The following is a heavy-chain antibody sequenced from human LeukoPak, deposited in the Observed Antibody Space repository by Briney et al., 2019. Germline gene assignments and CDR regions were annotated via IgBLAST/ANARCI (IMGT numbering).Heavy chain of an antibody. J-gene: IGHJ4*02. CDR3: ARGRGFCSGGSCLRFDY. D-gene: IGHD2-15*01. Sequence: PGGSLRLSCAASGFTFSSYGMHWVRQAPGKGLEWMALISYDGSNKFYADSVKGRFTISRDNSKNTLYLQMNSLRAEDTAVYYCARGRGFCSGGSCLRFDYWGQGTLVTVSS. CDR1: GFTFSSYG. CDR2: ISYDGSNK. V-gene: IGHV3-30*03.